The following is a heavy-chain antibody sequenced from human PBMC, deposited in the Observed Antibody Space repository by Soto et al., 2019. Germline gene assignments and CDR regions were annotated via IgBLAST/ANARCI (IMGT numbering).Heavy chain of an antibody. CDR3: ARGPPYDYDSSGYYTG. V-gene: IGHV3-21*01. D-gene: IGHD3-22*01. J-gene: IGHJ4*02. CDR1: GFTFSSYS. CDR2: ISSSSSYI. Sequence: EVQLVESGGGLVKPGGSLRLSCAASGFTFSSYSMNWVRQAPGKGLEWVSSISSSSSYIYYADSVKGRFTISRDNAKNSLYLQMNSLRAEDTAVYCCARGPPYDYDSSGYYTGWGQGTLVTVSS.